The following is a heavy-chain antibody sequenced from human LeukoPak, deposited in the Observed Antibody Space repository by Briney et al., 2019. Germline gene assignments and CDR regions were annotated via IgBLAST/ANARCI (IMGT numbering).Heavy chain of an antibody. J-gene: IGHJ4*02. CDR2: IKTDGSEK. CDR1: GFTFSTYW. Sequence: GGSLRLSCAASGFTFSTYWMNWVRQAPGKGLEWVGNIKTDGSEKYYVDSVKGRFTIARDNAKNTLYLQMNSLRAEDTAVYYCGRDYDYWGQGTLVTVSS. CDR3: GRDYDY. V-gene: IGHV3-7*03.